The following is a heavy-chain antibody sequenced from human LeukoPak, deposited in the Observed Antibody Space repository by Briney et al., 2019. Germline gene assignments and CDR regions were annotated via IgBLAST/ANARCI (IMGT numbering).Heavy chain of an antibody. Sequence: RSGGSLRLSCAASGFTFSSYAMSWVRQAPGKGLEWVSAISGSGGSTYYADSVKGRFTISRDNAKNSLYLQMNSLRAEDTAVYYCARDVEQWPVRVYYFDYWGQGTLVTVSS. D-gene: IGHD6-19*01. V-gene: IGHV3-23*01. J-gene: IGHJ4*02. CDR3: ARDVEQWPVRVYYFDY. CDR2: ISGSGGST. CDR1: GFTFSSYA.